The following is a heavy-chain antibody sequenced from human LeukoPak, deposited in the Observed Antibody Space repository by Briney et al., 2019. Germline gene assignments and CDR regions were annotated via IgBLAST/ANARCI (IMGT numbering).Heavy chain of an antibody. CDR2: IIPILGTA. CDR3: AFDCSSTSCPGY. CDR1: GGTFSSYA. V-gene: IGHV1-69*13. D-gene: IGHD2-2*01. Sequence: ASVKVSCKASGGTFSSYAISWVRQAPGQGLEWIGGIIPILGTANYAQKFQGRVTITADESTSTAYMELSSLRSEDTAVYYCAFDCSSTSCPGYWGQGTLVTVSS. J-gene: IGHJ4*02.